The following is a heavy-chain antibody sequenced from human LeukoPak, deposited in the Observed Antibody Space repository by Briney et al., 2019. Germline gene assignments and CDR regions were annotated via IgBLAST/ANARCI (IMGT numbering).Heavy chain of an antibody. CDR2: IYSGGST. Sequence: GGSLRLPCAASGFTVSSNYMSWVRQAPGKGLEWVSVIYSGGSTYYADSVKGRFTISRHNSKNTLYLQMNSLRAEDTAVYYCARSPEWLLYYFDYWGQGTLVTVSS. CDR1: GFTVSSNY. D-gene: IGHD5-12*01. CDR3: ARSPEWLLYYFDY. J-gene: IGHJ4*02. V-gene: IGHV3-53*04.